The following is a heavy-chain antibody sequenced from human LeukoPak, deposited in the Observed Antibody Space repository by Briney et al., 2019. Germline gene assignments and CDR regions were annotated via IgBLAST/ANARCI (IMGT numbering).Heavy chain of an antibody. CDR2: ISSSSSYI. V-gene: IGHV3-21*01. J-gene: IGHJ3*02. CDR1: GFTFSSYS. Sequence: GGSLRLSCAASGFTFSSYSVNWVRQAPGKGLEWVSSISSSSSYIYYADSVKGRFTISRDNAKNSLYLQMNSLRAEDTAVYYCARAGMHDAFDIWGQGTMVTVSS. CDR3: ARAGMHDAFDI. D-gene: IGHD3-10*01.